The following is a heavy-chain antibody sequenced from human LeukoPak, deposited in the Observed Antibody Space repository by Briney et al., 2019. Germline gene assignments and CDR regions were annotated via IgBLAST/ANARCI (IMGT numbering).Heavy chain of an antibody. D-gene: IGHD6-19*01. Sequence: ASVKVSCKASGYTFTGYYMHWVRQAPGQGLEWMGWINPNSGGTNYAQKFQGRVTMTRDTSISTAYMELSRLRSDDTAVYYCARDLSDSSGWYGLDYWGQGTLVTVSS. V-gene: IGHV1-2*02. J-gene: IGHJ4*02. CDR2: INPNSGGT. CDR1: GYTFTGYY. CDR3: ARDLSDSSGWYGLDY.